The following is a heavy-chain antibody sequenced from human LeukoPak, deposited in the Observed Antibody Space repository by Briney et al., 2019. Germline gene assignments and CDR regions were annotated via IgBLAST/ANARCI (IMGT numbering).Heavy chain of an antibody. Sequence: PSETLSLTCTVSGDSISSSSYYWGWIRQPPGKGLEWIGNIYYSGSTYYNPSLRSRLTISLDTSKNQFSLTLSSVTAADTAIYYCARLQYYYDSNGYYSLYYFDYWGQGTVVTVSS. CDR1: GDSISSSSYY. D-gene: IGHD3-22*01. V-gene: IGHV4-39*01. J-gene: IGHJ4*02. CDR3: ARLQYYYDSNGYYSLYYFDY. CDR2: IYYSGST.